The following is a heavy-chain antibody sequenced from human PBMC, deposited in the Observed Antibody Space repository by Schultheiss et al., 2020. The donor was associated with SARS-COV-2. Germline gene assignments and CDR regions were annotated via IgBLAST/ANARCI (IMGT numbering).Heavy chain of an antibody. CDR1: GYTFTSYD. Sequence: ASVKVSCKASGYTFTSYDINWVRQATGQGLEWMGWMNPNSGSTSYAQKFQGRVTMTRDTSTSTVYMELSSLRSEDTAVYYCARDPDYGDYVGGMDVWGQGTTVTVSS. D-gene: IGHD4-17*01. V-gene: IGHV1-8*01. CDR3: ARDPDYGDYVGGMDV. J-gene: IGHJ6*02. CDR2: MNPNSGST.